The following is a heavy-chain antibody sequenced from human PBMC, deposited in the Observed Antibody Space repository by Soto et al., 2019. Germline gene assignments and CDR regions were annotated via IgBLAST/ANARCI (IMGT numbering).Heavy chain of an antibody. Sequence: QVHLVQSGAEVKKPGASVNISCKASGSTFTNHNVHWVRQAPGQGLEWMGIIREINPSGLSTTYAQKFQGRVAMTRDTSTQTVYMELSSLRSDDTAVYFCATVTQRGSIAAAGPFGFWGQGTLVTVSS. J-gene: IGHJ4*02. CDR3: ATVTQRGSIAAAGPFGF. D-gene: IGHD6-19*01. V-gene: IGHV1-46*01. CDR2: INPSGLST. CDR1: GSTFTNHN.